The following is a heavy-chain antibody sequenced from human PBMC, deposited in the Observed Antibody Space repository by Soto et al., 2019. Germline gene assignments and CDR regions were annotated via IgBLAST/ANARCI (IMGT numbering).Heavy chain of an antibody. CDR3: ARDIAVAGTAVYYGMDV. Sequence: ASVKVSCKASGYTFTSYGISWVRQAPGQGLEWMGWISAYNSNTNYAQKLQGRVTMTTDTSTSTAYMELRSLRSDDTAVYYCARDIAVAGTAVYYGMDVWGQGTTVTVSS. D-gene: IGHD6-19*01. CDR2: ISAYNSNT. J-gene: IGHJ6*02. CDR1: GYTFTSYG. V-gene: IGHV1-18*01.